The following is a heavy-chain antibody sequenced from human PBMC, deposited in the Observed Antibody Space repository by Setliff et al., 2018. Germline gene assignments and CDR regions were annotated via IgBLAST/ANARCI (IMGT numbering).Heavy chain of an antibody. CDR2: ISSSSSYI. CDR3: ARPQNYNFYYLDV. V-gene: IGHV3-21*01. D-gene: IGHD3-3*01. CDR1: GFTFSSYS. Sequence: GGSLRLSCAASGFTFSSYSLNWVRQAPGKGLEWVSSISSSSSYIYYADSVQGRFTISRDNAKNSLYLQMNSLRAEDTAVYYCARPQNYNFYYLDVWGKGTTVTVSS. J-gene: IGHJ6*03.